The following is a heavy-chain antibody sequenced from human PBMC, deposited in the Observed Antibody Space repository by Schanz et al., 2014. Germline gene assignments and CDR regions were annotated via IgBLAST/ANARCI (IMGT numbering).Heavy chain of an antibody. CDR1: GGSFSGYW. Sequence: QVQLQQWGAGLLKPSETLSLTCAFSGGSFSGYWWTWARQSPGKGLEWIGEIFHSGTTNYNPSLESRVTISVDKSKNQFSLILSSMTAADTAVYYCTRSTLWSYDVWGRGTMVIVSS. CDR3: TRSTLWSYDV. D-gene: IGHD2-21*01. V-gene: IGHV4-34*12. J-gene: IGHJ3*01. CDR2: IFHSGTT.